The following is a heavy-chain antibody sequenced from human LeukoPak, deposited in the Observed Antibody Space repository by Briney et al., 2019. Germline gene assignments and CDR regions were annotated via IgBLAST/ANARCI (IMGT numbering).Heavy chain of an antibody. CDR3: ARETYGGGFFGY. CDR2: INPNSGGT. V-gene: IGHV1-2*02. CDR1: GYTFTGYY. Sequence: ASVKVSCKASGYTFTGYYMHWVRQAPGQGLEWMGWINPNSGGTNYPQKFQGRVTMTRDTSISTAYMELSRLRSDDTAVYYCARETYGGGFFGYWGQGTLVTVSS. J-gene: IGHJ4*02. D-gene: IGHD4-17*01.